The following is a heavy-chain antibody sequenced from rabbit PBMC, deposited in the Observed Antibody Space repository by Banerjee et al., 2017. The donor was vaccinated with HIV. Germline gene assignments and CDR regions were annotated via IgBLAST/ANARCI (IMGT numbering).Heavy chain of an antibody. CDR3: ARVLSGGGNGLNL. CDR2: IYIGDVST. J-gene: IGHJ4*01. V-gene: IGHV1S45*01. D-gene: IGHD1-1*01. Sequence: QEQLEESGGDLVKPEGSLTLTCTASGFTLSSYWMSWVRQAPGKGLEWIGCIYIGDVSTYYASWAKGRFTISKTSSTTVDLKMTSLTAADTATYFCARVLSGGGNGLNLWGPGTLVTVS. CDR1: GFTLSSYW.